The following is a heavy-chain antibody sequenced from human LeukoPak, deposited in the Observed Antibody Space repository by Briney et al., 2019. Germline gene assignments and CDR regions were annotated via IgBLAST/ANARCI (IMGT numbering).Heavy chain of an antibody. CDR3: ARGGGYIDN. D-gene: IGHD2-15*01. J-gene: IGHJ4*02. V-gene: IGHV3-21*01. CDR1: GFTFSSYS. Sequence: GGSLRLFCAASGFTFSSYSMNWVRQAPGTGLEWVSFISSSSSYIYYADSVKGRFTISSDNAKNSLYLQMNSQRAEDTAVYYCARGGGYIDNWGQGTLVTVSS. CDR2: ISSSSSYI.